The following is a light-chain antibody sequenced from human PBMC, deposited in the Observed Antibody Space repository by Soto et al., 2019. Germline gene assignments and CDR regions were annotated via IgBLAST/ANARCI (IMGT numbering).Light chain of an antibody. CDR2: SAS. V-gene: IGKV3-15*01. CDR1: QSVSSN. J-gene: IGKJ1*01. Sequence: EIVMTQAPATRSVSPGERATLSCRASQSVSSNLAWYQQKPGQAPRLLIYSASTRATAIPARFSGSGSGTEFTLTISSLLSEDFAVYYCQHYNNWLGTFGQGTKV. CDR3: QHYNNWLGT.